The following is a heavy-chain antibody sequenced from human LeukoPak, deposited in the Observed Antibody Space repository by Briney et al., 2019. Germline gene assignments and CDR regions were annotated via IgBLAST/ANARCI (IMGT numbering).Heavy chain of an antibody. CDR2: TSIGGSTI. J-gene: IGHJ4*02. CDR1: GFTFRNYE. CDR3: ARYNSGWNDY. V-gene: IGHV3-48*03. D-gene: IGHD6-19*01. Sequence: GGSLRLSCAASGFTFRNYEMNWVRQAPGKGLEWVSYTSIGGSTIYYADSVKGRFTISRDDAKNSLYLQMDSLRAEDTAVYYCARYNSGWNDYWGQGTLVTVSS.